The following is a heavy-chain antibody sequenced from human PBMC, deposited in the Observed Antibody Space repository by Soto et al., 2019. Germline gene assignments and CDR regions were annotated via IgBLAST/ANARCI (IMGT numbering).Heavy chain of an antibody. CDR2: IYWDDDK. J-gene: IGHJ6*02. CDR1: GFSLSTSGVG. Sequence: SGPTLVNPTQTLTLTCTFSGFSLSTSGVGAGWIRQPPGKALEWLALIYWDDDKRYSPSLRSRLTITKDTSKNQVVFTMTNMDPVDTATYYCIQSRCGGDCLQSYASYYYYGMDVWGQGTTVTVSS. V-gene: IGHV2-5*02. CDR3: IQSRCGGDCLQSYASYYYYGMDV. D-gene: IGHD2-21*02.